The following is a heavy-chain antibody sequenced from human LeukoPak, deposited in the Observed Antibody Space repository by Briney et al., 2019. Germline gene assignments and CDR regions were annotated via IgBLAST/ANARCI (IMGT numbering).Heavy chain of an antibody. V-gene: IGHV1-58*01. J-gene: IGHJ4*02. CDR3: ARAERYYYDSSGYDEVY. Sequence: ASVKVSCKASGFTFTSSAVQWVRQARGQRLEWIGWIVVGSGNTNYAQEFQERVTITRDMSTSTAYMELSSLRSDDTAVYYCARAERYYYDSSGYDEVYWGQGTLVTVSS. D-gene: IGHD3-22*01. CDR2: IVVGSGNT. CDR1: GFTFTSSA.